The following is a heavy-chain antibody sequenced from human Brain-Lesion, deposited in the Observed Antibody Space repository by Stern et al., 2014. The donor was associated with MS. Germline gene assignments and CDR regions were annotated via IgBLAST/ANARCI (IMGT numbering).Heavy chain of an antibody. CDR3: ARDKEDTNMAFRYFDN. CDR1: GGSVGSGSYD. Sequence: QLQLQESGPGLVKPSQTLSLTCTVSGGSVGSGSYDWSWIRQPAGKGLEWIGRIYTTGSTYYNPSLKSRVSISIDTSKTQFSLKLSFLTAADTAVYYCARDKEDTNMAFRYFDNWGQGTLVTVSS. V-gene: IGHV4-61*02. D-gene: IGHD5-18*01. CDR2: IYTTGST. J-gene: IGHJ4*02.